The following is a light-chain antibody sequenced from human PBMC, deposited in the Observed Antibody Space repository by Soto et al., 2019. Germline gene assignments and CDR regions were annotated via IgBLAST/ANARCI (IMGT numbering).Light chain of an antibody. CDR3: QSYDSSLSGYV. J-gene: IGLJ1*01. V-gene: IGLV1-40*01. Sequence: QSVLTQPPSVSEAPGQRVTISCTGSSSNIGAGYEQHWYQQVPGTAPKLLIYENNNRPSGVPYRFSGAKSGTSASRAITGLQAEDEAEYYCQSYDSSLSGYVFGTGTKVTVL. CDR1: SSNIGAGYE. CDR2: ENN.